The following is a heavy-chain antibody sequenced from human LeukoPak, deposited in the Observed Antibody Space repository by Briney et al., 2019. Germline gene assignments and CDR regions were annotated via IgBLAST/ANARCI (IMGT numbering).Heavy chain of an antibody. D-gene: IGHD3-22*01. CDR2: INPNSGGT. Sequence: GALVKVSCKASGYSFTGYYLHWVRQAPGQGLEWMGWINPNSGGTNYAQKFQGRVTMTRDTSINTAYMDLSRLRSDDTAVYYCARGRNSVYYFNVVAPSYFDYWGQGTLVTVSS. CDR1: GYSFTGYY. CDR3: ARGRNSVYYFNVVAPSYFDY. J-gene: IGHJ4*02. V-gene: IGHV1-2*02.